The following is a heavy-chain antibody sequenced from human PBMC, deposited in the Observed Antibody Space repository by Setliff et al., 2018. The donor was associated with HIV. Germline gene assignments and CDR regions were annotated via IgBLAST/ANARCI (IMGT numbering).Heavy chain of an antibody. CDR1: GYSISSGYF. J-gene: IGHJ4*02. CDR3: ARQVGSQYSYWAYYFDS. CDR2: LYHSGTN. V-gene: IGHV4-38-2*01. Sequence: ASETLSLTCAVSGYSISSGYFWGWIRPPPGKGLEWIGSLYHSGTNFYNPSLKSRVTISLDTSTNRFSLKLNSVTAADTAIYYCARQVGSQYSYWAYYFDSWGQGALVTVSS. D-gene: IGHD5-18*01.